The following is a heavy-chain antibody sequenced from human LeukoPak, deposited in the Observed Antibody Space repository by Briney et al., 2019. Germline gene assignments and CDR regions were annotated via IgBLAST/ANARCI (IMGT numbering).Heavy chain of an antibody. V-gene: IGHV1-69*05. CDR1: GYTFTSCY. CDR2: IIPIFGTA. J-gene: IGHJ4*02. Sequence: SVKVSCKASGYTFTSCYIHWVRQAPGQGLEWMGGIIPIFGTANYAQKFQGRVTITTDESTSTAYMELSSLRSEDTAVYYCARLGYSSGWYQGDYWGQGTLVTVSS. D-gene: IGHD6-19*01. CDR3: ARLGYSSGWYQGDY.